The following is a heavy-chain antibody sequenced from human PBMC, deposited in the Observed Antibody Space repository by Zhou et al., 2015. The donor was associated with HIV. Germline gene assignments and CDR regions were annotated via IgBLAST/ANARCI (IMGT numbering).Heavy chain of an antibody. V-gene: IGHV3-43D*04. CDR1: GFTFDDYV. J-gene: IGHJ6*03. D-gene: IGHD3-3*01. CDR2: ISWDGINT. CDR3: AKDGISITIFGYIDV. Sequence: EVQLVESGGGLVKPGGSLRLSCAVSGFTFDDYVMHWVRQVPGKGLEWVSLISWDGINTYYADSVRGRFTISRDNNKKSLYLQMNSLKPEDTALYFCAKDGISITIFGYIDVWGRGTTVTVSS.